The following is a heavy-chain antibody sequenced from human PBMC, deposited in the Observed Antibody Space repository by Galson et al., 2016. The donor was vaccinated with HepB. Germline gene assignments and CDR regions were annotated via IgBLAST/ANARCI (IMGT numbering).Heavy chain of an antibody. CDR1: GFSLSTAGVG. J-gene: IGHJ5*02. CDR3: AHSDGSILGRVVKRLLNSYFDT. V-gene: IGHV2-5*02. CDR2: IYWDDDK. D-gene: IGHD3/OR15-3a*01. Sequence: PALVKPTQTLTLTCTFSGFSLSTAGVGVGWTRQPPGKALEWLALIYWDDDKRYSPSLQGRLTITKDTSKSQVVLTMANRGPVDTATYYCAHSDGSILGRVVKRLLNSYFDTWGQGALVTVSS.